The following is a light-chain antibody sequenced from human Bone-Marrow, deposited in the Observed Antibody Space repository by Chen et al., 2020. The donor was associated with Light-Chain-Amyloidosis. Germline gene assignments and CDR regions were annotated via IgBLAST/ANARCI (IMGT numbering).Light chain of an antibody. J-gene: IGLJ2*01. CDR3: QSADSSGTYEVI. CDR2: RDT. V-gene: IGLV3-25*03. Sequence: SYELTQPPPLSVSPGQTARITCSGDDLPTKYAYWYQQKQGQAPVLVIHRDTERPSGISERFSGSSSGTTATLTISGVQAEDEADYHCQSADSSGTYEVIFGGGTKLTVL. CDR1: DLPTKY.